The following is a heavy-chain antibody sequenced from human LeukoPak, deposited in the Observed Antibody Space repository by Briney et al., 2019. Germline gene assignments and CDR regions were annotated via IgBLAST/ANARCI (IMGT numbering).Heavy chain of an antibody. CDR1: GGSISSYY. CDR3: ARARDYVWGSYRYWYFDL. CDR2: INYSGST. V-gene: IGHV4-59*01. J-gene: IGHJ2*01. Sequence: SETLSLTCTVSGGSISSYYWSWIRQPPGKGLEWIGYINYSGSTNYIPSLKSRVSISLGTSKNQFSLNLSSVAAADTAVYYCARARDYVWGSYRYWYFDLWGRGTLVTVSS. D-gene: IGHD3-16*02.